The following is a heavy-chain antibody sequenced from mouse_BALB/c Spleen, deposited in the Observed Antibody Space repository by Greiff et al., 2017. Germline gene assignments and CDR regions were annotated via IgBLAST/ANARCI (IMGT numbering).Heavy chain of an antibody. D-gene: IGHD1-1*01. CDR1: GYSITSGYY. Sequence: DVKLVESGPGLVKPSQSLSLTCSVTGYSITSGYYWNWIRQFPGNKLEWMGYISYDGSNNYNPSLKNRISITRDTSKNQFFLKLNSVTTEDTATYYCARDYYGYFDYWGQGTTLTVSS. CDR3: ARDYYGYFDY. CDR2: ISYDGSN. V-gene: IGHV3-6*02. J-gene: IGHJ2*01.